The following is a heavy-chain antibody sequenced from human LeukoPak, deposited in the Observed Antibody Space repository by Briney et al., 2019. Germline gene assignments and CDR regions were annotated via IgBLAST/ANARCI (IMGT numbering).Heavy chain of an antibody. J-gene: IGHJ6*03. CDR3: ARQTAAAGYYNYYMDV. Sequence: GESLKISCKASGYSITSYWTSWVRQMPAKGLEWMGFIIPGDSDTRYSPSFQGQDTISADKPTSTAYLQWSSLKASDTAMYYCARQTAAAGYYNYYMDVWGKGTTVTVSS. D-gene: IGHD6-13*01. CDR2: IIPGDSDT. V-gene: IGHV5-51*01. CDR1: GYSITSYW.